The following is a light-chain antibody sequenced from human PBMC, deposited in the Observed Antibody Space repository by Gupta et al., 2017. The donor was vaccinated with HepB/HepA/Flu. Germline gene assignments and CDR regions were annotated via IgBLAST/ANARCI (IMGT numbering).Light chain of an antibody. CDR3: MQGSHWRGFT. CDR1: ESLVNSDGNTY. V-gene: IGKV2-30*01. CDR2: KIS. Sequence: DVVMTQSPLSLPVTLGQPASISCRSSESLVNSDGNTYLTWFQQRPSQSPRRLIYKISNRDSGVPDRFSGSGSGTNFTLKISRVEAEDVGIYYCMQGSHWRGFTFGPGTKVDMK. J-gene: IGKJ3*01.